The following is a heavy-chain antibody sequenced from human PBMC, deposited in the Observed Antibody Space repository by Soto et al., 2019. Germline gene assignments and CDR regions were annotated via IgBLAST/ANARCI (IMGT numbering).Heavy chain of an antibody. J-gene: IGHJ4*02. V-gene: IGHV3-23*01. D-gene: IGHD3-16*01. Sequence: EVHLLESGGGLVQPGGSLRLSCAASGFTFSNNAMSWVRQAPGKGLEWVSAIGGGGGGTHYADSVKGRFTISRDNSKNTLYLQMKSLGAADTAVYFCAKGGGSFDYWGQGTLVTVSS. CDR1: GFTFSNNA. CDR2: IGGGGGGT. CDR3: AKGGGSFDY.